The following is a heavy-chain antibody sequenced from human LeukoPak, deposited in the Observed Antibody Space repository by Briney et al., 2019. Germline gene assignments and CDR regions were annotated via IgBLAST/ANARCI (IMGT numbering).Heavy chain of an antibody. CDR3: AANLGYCSSTSCNDFDY. D-gene: IGHD2-2*01. CDR2: VDPEDGET. V-gene: IGHV1-69-2*01. CDR1: GYTFTDYY. Sequence: ASVKVSCKVCGYTFTDYYMHWVQQAPGKGLEWMGLVDPEDGETIYAEKFQGRVTITADTSTDTAYMELSSLRSEDTAVYYCAANLGYCSSTSCNDFDYWGQGTLVTVST. J-gene: IGHJ4*02.